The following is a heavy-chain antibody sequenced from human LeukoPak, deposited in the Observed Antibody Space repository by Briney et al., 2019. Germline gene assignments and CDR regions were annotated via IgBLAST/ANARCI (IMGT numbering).Heavy chain of an antibody. CDR1: GVSISSSNW. CDR3: SRLPDP. V-gene: IGHV4-4*02. J-gene: IGHJ5*02. CDR2: IYHSGST. Sequence: ASETLSLTCAVSGVSISSSNWWHWVRQPPGKGLEWIGEIYHSGSTNYNPSLKSRVTISIDKSKNQFSLKLSSVTAADTAVYYCSRLPDPWGQGTLVTVSS.